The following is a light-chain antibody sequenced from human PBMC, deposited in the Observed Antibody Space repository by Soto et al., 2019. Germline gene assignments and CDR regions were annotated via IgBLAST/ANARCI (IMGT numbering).Light chain of an antibody. V-gene: IGKV1-17*01. CDR3: LQHNSNPPWT. Sequence: DIQMTQSPPILSASVGDRVTITCRASQGIGNDLGWYQQKPGKAPKRLIYATSTLQSGVPSRFSGSGSGTEFTLTISSLEPEDFATYYCLQHNSNPPWTFGQGTKVEIK. J-gene: IGKJ1*01. CDR2: ATS. CDR1: QGIGND.